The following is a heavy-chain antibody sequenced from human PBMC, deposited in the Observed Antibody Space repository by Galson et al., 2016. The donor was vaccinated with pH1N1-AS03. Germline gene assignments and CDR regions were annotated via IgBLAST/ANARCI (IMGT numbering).Heavy chain of an antibody. CDR1: GFTFNTYW. CDR3: ARDQDGFDSAIFDS. V-gene: IGHV3-7*01. Sequence: SLRLSCAASGFTFNTYWMHWVRQAPEKGLEWVANIKQDGSEKYYVDSVKGRFTISRDNAKNSVYLQMNSLRAEDTAVYYCARDQDGFDSAIFDSWGQGTLVTVSS. D-gene: IGHD5-12*01. CDR2: IKQDGSEK. J-gene: IGHJ4*02.